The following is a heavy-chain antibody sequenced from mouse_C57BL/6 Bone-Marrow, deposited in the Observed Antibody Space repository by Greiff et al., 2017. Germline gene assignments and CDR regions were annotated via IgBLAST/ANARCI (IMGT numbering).Heavy chain of an antibody. Sequence: QVQLQQPGAELVKPGASVKLSCKASGYTFTSYWMQWVKQRPGQGLEWIGEIDPSDSYTNYNQKFKGKATLTVDTYSSTAYMQLSILTSEDSAVYYCARDYDNEFYYWGQGTTLTVSS. D-gene: IGHD2-4*01. CDR2: IDPSDSYT. J-gene: IGHJ2*01. CDR1: GYTFTSYW. CDR3: ARDYDNEFYY. V-gene: IGHV1-50*01.